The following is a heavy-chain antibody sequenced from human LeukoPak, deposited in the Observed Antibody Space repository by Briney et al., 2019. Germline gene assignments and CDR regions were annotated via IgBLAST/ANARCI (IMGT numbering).Heavy chain of an antibody. CDR1: GGSISSGGHY. CDR3: ARRWLQSQFDY. Sequence: SQTLSLTCTVSGGSISSGGHYWSWIRQHPGKGLEWIGYIYYSGSTYYNPSLKSRVTISVDTSKNQFSLKLSSVTAADTAVYYCARRWLQSQFDYWGQGTLVTVSS. V-gene: IGHV4-31*03. D-gene: IGHD5-24*01. J-gene: IGHJ4*02. CDR2: IYYSGST.